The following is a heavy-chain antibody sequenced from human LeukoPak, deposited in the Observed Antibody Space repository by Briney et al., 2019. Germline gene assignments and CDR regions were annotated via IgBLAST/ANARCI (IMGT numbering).Heavy chain of an antibody. CDR3: ARRMQLARPPYYYYGMDV. V-gene: IGHV3-33*01. J-gene: IGHJ6*02. Sequence: GGSLRLSCAASGFTFSSYGMHWVRQAPGKGLEWVAVIWYDGSNKYYADSVKGRFTISRDNSKNTLYPQMNSLRAEDTAVYYCARRMQLARPPYYYYGMDVWGQGTTVTVSS. D-gene: IGHD6-13*01. CDR1: GFTFSSYG. CDR2: IWYDGSNK.